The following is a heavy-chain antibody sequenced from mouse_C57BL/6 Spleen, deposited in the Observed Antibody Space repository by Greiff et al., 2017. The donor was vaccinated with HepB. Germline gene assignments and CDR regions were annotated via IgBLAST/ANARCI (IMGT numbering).Heavy chain of an antibody. Sequence: EVHLVESGGDLVKPGGSLKLSCAASGFTFSSYGMSWVRQTPDKRLEWVATISSSGSYTYYPDSVKGRVTISRDNAKNTRYLQMSSLKSEDTAMYYCARGEYYGSSYWYFDVWGTGTTVTVSS. CDR1: GFTFSSYG. CDR2: ISSSGSYT. CDR3: ARGEYYGSSYWYFDV. D-gene: IGHD1-1*01. V-gene: IGHV5-6*01. J-gene: IGHJ1*03.